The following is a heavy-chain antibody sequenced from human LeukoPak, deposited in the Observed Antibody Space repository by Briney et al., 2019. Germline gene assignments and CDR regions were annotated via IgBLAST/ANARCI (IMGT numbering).Heavy chain of an antibody. CDR3: ARGPLLSPYDFWSGYYLAGTDY. D-gene: IGHD3-3*01. J-gene: IGHJ4*02. CDR1: GGSVSSVGYY. Sequence: SQTLSLTCTVSGGSVSSVGYYWSWIRQHPGKGLEWIGYIYYSGSTYYNPSLKSRVTISVDTSKNQFSLKLSSVTAADTAVYYCARGPLLSPYDFWSGYYLAGTDYWGQGTLVTVSS. V-gene: IGHV4-31*03. CDR2: IYYSGST.